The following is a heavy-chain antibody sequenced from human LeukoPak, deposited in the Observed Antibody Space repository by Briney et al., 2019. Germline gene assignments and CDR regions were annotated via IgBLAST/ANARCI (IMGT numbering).Heavy chain of an antibody. D-gene: IGHD2-2*01. Sequence: PGGSLRLSCAASGFTVSSNYMGWVRQAPGKGLEWVSVIYSGGSTYYADSVKGRFTISRDNSKNTLYLQMNSLRAEDTAVYYCARAPYCSSTSCYGFIYYYGMDVWGQGTTVTVSS. CDR3: ARAPYCSSTSCYGFIYYYGMDV. J-gene: IGHJ6*02. CDR1: GFTVSSNY. CDR2: IYSGGST. V-gene: IGHV3-53*01.